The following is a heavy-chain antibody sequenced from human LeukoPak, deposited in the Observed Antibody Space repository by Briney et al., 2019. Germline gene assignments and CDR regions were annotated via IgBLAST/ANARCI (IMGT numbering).Heavy chain of an antibody. Sequence: GGSLRLSCAASEFSVGSNYMSWVRQAPGKGLEWVSLIYSGGSTNYADSVKGRFTISRDSSKNTLYLQMNSLRAEDTAVYYCARGPSGYHNIGDQGTLVTDSS. J-gene: IGHJ4*02. D-gene: IGHD5-12*01. CDR2: IYSGGST. CDR1: EFSVGSNY. CDR3: ARGPSGYHNI. V-gene: IGHV3-66*01.